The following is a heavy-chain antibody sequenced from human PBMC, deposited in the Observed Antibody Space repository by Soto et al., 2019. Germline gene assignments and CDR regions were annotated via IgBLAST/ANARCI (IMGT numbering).Heavy chain of an antibody. CDR3: AKDPGYSSSWSGDYYYYGMDV. CDR1: GFTFSSYA. J-gene: IGHJ6*02. D-gene: IGHD6-13*01. CDR2: ISGSGGST. V-gene: IGHV3-23*01. Sequence: GGSLRLSCAASGFTFSSYAMSWVRQAPGKGLEWVSAISGSGGSTYYADSVKGRFTISRDNSKNTLYLQMNSLRAEDTAVYYCAKDPGYSSSWSGDYYYYGMDVWGQGTTVTVSS.